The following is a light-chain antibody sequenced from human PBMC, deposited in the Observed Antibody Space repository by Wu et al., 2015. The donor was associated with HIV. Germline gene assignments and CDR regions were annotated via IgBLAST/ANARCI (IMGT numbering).Light chain of an antibody. CDR1: QSIRSR. V-gene: IGKV3-20*01. J-gene: IGKJ1*01. CDR2: DAS. CDR3: LQYGDSPRA. Sequence: IVLTQSPGTLSLSPGERATLSCRASQSIRSRLAWYQQKPGQAPRLPIYDASSRATGIPDRFSGRGSGTDFTLTISRLEPDDFAVYFCLQYGDSPRAFGQGTKVEIE.